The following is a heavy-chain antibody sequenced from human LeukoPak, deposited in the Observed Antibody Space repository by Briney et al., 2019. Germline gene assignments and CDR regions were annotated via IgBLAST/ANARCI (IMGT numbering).Heavy chain of an antibody. V-gene: IGHV4-34*01. CDR1: GGSFSGYY. J-gene: IGHJ4*02. D-gene: IGHD3-3*01. CDR2: INHSGST. CDR3: ARGYSNYDFWSGYYTRGYFDY. Sequence: KPSETLSLTCAVYGGSFSGYYWSWIRQPPGKGLEWIGEINHSGSTNYNPSLKSRVTISVDTSKNQFSLKLSSVTAADTAVYYCARGYSNYDFWSGYYTRGYFDYWGQGTLVTVSS.